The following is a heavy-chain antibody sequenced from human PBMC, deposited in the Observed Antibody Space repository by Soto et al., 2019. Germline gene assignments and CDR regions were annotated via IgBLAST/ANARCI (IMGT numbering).Heavy chain of an antibody. V-gene: IGHV4-61*01. CDR1: GDSGRSTNYY. Sequence: SETLSLTCTVSGDSGRSTNYYWSWIRQPPGKGLEWIGYIYYTGATNCNPSLKSRVTISLDTSKNQFSLQLNSVTTADTAVYSCESMNILAGHAFDFWGQGIMVTVSS. CDR2: IYYTGAT. D-gene: IGHD3-9*01. J-gene: IGHJ3*01. CDR3: ESMNILAGHAFDF.